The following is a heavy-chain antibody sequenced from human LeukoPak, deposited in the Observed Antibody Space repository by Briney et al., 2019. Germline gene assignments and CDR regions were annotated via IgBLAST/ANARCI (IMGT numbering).Heavy chain of an antibody. CDR2: IYYSGST. J-gene: IGHJ4*02. CDR3: ARHAGYSSSWYAVY. Sequence: PSETLSLTCTVSGGSISGSTYHWGWIRQPPGKGLEWIGSIYYSGSTYYNPSLKSRVTISVDTSKNQFSLKLSSVTAADTAVYYCARHAGYSSSWYAVYWGQGTLVTVSS. D-gene: IGHD6-13*01. V-gene: IGHV4-39*01. CDR1: GGSISGSTYH.